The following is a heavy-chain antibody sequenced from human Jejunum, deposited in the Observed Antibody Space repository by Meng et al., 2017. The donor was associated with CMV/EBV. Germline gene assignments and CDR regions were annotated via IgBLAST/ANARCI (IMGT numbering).Heavy chain of an antibody. CDR2: MNPNRGTT. CDR3: ATGVADFEY. V-gene: IGHV1-8*01. Sequence: VQAGAGVKKPGASVKVSCKASGYTFTSYDINWVRQGTGQGLEWMGWMNPNRGTTGYAQKFQGRVTMTRNISKSTAYMDLSSLRSEDTAVYYCATGVADFEYWGQGTLVTVSS. D-gene: IGHD6-19*01. CDR1: GYTFTSYD. J-gene: IGHJ4*02.